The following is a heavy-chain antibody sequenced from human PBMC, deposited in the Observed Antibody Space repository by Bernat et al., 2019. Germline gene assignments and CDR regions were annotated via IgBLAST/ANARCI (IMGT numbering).Heavy chain of an antibody. CDR2: INHSGST. D-gene: IGHD5-18*01. V-gene: IGHV4-34*01. Sequence: QVQLQQWGAGLLKPSETLSLTCAVYGGSFSGYYWSWIRQPPGKGLEWIGEINHSGSTNYNPSLKSRVTISVDTSKNQFSLKLSSVTAADTAVYYCARVSPSYGYYYYYGMDVWGQGTTVTVSS. CDR1: GGSFSGYY. CDR3: ARVSPSYGYYYYYGMDV. J-gene: IGHJ6*02.